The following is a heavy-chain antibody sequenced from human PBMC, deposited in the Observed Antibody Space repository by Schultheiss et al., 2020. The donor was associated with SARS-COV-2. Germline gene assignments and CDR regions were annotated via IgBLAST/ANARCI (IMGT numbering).Heavy chain of an antibody. V-gene: IGHV4-38-2*01. CDR1: GYSISSGYY. J-gene: IGHJ4*02. Sequence: SETLSLTCAVSGYSISSGYYWGWIRQPPGKGLEWIGEINHSGSTNYNPSLKSRVTISVDTSKNQFSLKLSSVTAADTAVYYCARGRADSSGYYAFDIWGQGTLVTVSS. D-gene: IGHD3-22*01. CDR3: ARGRADSSGYYAFDI. CDR2: INHSGST.